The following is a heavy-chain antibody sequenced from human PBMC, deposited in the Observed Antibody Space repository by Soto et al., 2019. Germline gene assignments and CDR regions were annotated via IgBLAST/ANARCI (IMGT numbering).Heavy chain of an antibody. V-gene: IGHV3-48*02. J-gene: IGHJ4*02. Sequence: GGSLRLSCAASGFTFSSYSMNWVRQAPGKGLEWVSYISSSSSTIYYADSVKGRFTISRDNAKNSLYLQMNSLRDEDTAVYYCARATRITIFGVAAGFDYWGQGTLVTVSS. CDR1: GFTFSSYS. CDR2: ISSSSSTI. D-gene: IGHD3-3*01. CDR3: ARATRITIFGVAAGFDY.